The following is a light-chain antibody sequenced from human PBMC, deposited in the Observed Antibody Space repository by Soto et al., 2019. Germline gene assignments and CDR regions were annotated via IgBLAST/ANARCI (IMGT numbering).Light chain of an antibody. CDR3: QQYNNWPQWT. V-gene: IGKV3-15*01. CDR2: GAS. J-gene: IGKJ1*01. Sequence: EILMTQSPATLSVSPGERATLSCRASHSVSRNLAWYQQKPGQTPRLLIYGASARATGTPVRFSGSGSGTEYTLTISSVQSEDFAVYYCQQYNNWPQWTFGQGTKVEIK. CDR1: HSVSRN.